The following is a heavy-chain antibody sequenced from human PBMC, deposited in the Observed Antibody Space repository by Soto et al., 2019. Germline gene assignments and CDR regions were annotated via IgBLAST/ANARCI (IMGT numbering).Heavy chain of an antibody. D-gene: IGHD3-10*01. Sequence: QVQLVQSGAEVKRPGSSVKVSCKASGDTFNFYSINWVRQAPGLGLEWMGRVNPILSMSNYAQRFQGRVTMTSDKCTRTAYMELSGLRFEDTAIYYCATSYGSGYRAFDFWGQGALVTVSS. CDR3: ATSYGSGYRAFDF. CDR1: GDTFNFYS. CDR2: VNPILSMS. V-gene: IGHV1-69*04. J-gene: IGHJ4*02.